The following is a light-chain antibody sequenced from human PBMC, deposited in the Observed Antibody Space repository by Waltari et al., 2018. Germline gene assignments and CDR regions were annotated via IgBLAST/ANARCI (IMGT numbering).Light chain of an antibody. CDR2: KAS. CDR1: QSSSSW. J-gene: IGKJ4*01. V-gene: IGKV1-5*03. Sequence: DIQMTQSPSALSASVGDRVIITCRASQSSSSWLAWYQQKAGKAPKLLIYKASTLQSGVPSRFSGSGSGTEFTLTISSLQPDDSATYYCQQYNGYSVTFGGGTKVEI. CDR3: QQYNGYSVT.